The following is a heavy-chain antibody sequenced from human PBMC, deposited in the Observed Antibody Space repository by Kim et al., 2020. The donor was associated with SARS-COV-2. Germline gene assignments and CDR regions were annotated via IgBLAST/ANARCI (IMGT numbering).Heavy chain of an antibody. CDR1: GDSVSSNSAA. J-gene: IGHJ4*02. CDR3: AREVLRYFDWLPSTNPGDFDY. V-gene: IGHV6-1*01. Sequence: SQTLSLTCAISGDSVSSNSAAWNWIRQSPSRGLEWLGRTYYRSKWYNDYAVSVKSRITINPDTSKNQFSLQLNSVTPEDTAVYYCAREVLRYFDWLPSTNPGDFDYWGQGTLVTVSS. CDR2: TYYRSKWYN. D-gene: IGHD3-9*01.